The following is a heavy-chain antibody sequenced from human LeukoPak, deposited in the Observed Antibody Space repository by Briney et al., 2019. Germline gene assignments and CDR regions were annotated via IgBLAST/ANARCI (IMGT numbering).Heavy chain of an antibody. J-gene: IGHJ5*02. D-gene: IGHD3-10*01. CDR1: GYTFTGYY. CDR3: ARVDSIRGGFDP. V-gene: IGHV1-2*06. Sequence: ASVKVSCKASGYTFTGYYMHWVRQAPGQGLEWMGRINPNSGGTNYAQKFQGRVTMTRDTSISTAYMELSRLRSDDTAVYYCARVDSIRGGFDPWGQGTLVTVSS. CDR2: INPNSGGT.